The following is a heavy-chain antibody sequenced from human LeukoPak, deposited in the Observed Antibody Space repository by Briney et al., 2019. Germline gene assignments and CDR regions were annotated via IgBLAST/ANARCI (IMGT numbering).Heavy chain of an antibody. CDR3: ARGDYFDRRFDF. J-gene: IGHJ4*02. V-gene: IGHV3-7*01. Sequence: PGRSLRLSCAASGFTFSSYAMHWVRQAPGKGLEWVADIKQDGSEKYYVDSVKGRFTVSRDNAKNSLYLQMNSLRAEDTAVYYCARGDYFDRRFDFWGQGTLVTVSS. CDR2: IKQDGSEK. D-gene: IGHD3-22*01. CDR1: GFTFSSYA.